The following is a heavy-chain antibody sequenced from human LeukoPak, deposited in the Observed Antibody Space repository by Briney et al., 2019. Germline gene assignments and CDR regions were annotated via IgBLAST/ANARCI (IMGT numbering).Heavy chain of an antibody. CDR3: TSRPTRSLYCSGGSCYIPQVSDY. CDR1: GFTFSGSA. D-gene: IGHD2-15*01. Sequence: PGGSLRLSCAASGFTFSGSAMHWVRQASGKGLEWVGRIRSKANSYATAYAASVKGRFTISRDDSKNTAYLQMNSLKTEDTAVYYCTSRPTRSLYCSGGSCYIPQVSDYWGQGTLVTVSS. J-gene: IGHJ4*02. CDR2: IRSKANSYAT. V-gene: IGHV3-73*01.